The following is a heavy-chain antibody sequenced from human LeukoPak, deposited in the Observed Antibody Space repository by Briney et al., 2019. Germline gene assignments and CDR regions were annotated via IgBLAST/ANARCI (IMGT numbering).Heavy chain of an antibody. Sequence: GGSLRLSCVASGFTFSDYDMNWVRQAPGRGLEWVSGISGSDGSTYYADSVKGRFTISRDNSKNTLYLQMDSLRAEDTALYYCAKKPPALVAIPYFDYWGQGSLVTVSS. J-gene: IGHJ4*02. V-gene: IGHV3-23*01. CDR1: GFTFSDYD. CDR2: ISGSDGST. CDR3: AKKPPALVAIPYFDY. D-gene: IGHD2-21*01.